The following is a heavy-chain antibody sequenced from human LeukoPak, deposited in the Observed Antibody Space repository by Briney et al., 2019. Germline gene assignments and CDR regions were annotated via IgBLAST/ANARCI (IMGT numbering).Heavy chain of an antibody. Sequence: GGSLRLSCAASGFTFRNYAMTWVRQAPGKGLDWVSGINGNGRATYYADSVRGRFTISRDNSKNTLYLQMNSLRAEDTAVFYCAKGGAYYDFIFDPWGQGTLVTVSS. CDR1: GFTFRNYA. J-gene: IGHJ5*02. CDR2: INGNGRAT. V-gene: IGHV3-23*01. D-gene: IGHD3-3*01. CDR3: AKGGAYYDFIFDP.